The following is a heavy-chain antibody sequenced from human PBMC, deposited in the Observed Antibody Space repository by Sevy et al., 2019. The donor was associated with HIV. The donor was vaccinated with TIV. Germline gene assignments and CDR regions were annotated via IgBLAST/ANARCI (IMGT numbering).Heavy chain of an antibody. D-gene: IGHD3-22*01. J-gene: IGHJ4*02. V-gene: IGHV3-74*01. CDR3: ARDGQYYDSGGSYTPFDY. CDR2: IYRDGSSI. Sequence: GGSLRLSCGASGFTFSTYWMHWVRQAPGKGLVWVARIYRDGSSIRYADFVKGRFNISRDNAKDTLYLHMNSLRAEDTAVYYCARDGQYYDSGGSYTPFDYWGQGLLVTVSS. CDR1: GFTFSTYW.